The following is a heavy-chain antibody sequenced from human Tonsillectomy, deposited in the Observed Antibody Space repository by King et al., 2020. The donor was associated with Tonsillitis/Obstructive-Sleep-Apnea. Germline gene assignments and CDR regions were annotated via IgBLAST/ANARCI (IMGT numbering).Heavy chain of an antibody. CDR2: ISWDGGST. D-gene: IGHD1-7*01. CDR3: AKDLTANWNYPLLDY. J-gene: IGHJ4*02. V-gene: IGHV3-43*01. Sequence: VQLVESGGVVVQPGGSLRLSCAASGFTFDDYTMHWVRQAPGKGLEWVSLISWDGGSTYYADSVKGRFTISRDNSKNSLYLQMNSLRTEDTALYYCAKDLTANWNYPLLDYWGQGTLVTVSS. CDR1: GFTFDDYT.